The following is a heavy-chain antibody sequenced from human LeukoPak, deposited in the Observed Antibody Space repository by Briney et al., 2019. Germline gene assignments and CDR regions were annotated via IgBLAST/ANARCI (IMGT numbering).Heavy chain of an antibody. D-gene: IGHD6-19*01. Sequence: GGSLRLSCAASGFTFDDYAVHWVRQAPGKGLEWVSGISWNSGSIGYADSVKGRFTISRDNAKNSLYLQMNSLRAEDTALYYCAKHLRAVALGRVYYYYGMDVWGQGTTVTVSS. CDR1: GFTFDDYA. V-gene: IGHV3-9*01. CDR3: AKHLRAVALGRVYYYYGMDV. J-gene: IGHJ6*02. CDR2: ISWNSGSI.